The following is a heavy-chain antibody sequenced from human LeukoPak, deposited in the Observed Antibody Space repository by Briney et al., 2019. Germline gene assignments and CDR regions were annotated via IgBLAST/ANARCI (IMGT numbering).Heavy chain of an antibody. CDR1: GFTVRDYH. CDR3: ARVPVGATYFDY. J-gene: IGHJ4*02. V-gene: IGHV3-66*01. D-gene: IGHD1-26*01. Sequence: GGSLRLSCAASGFTVRDYHMSWIRQAPGKGLEWVSVIYSGGSTYYADSVKGRFTISRDNSKNTLYLQMSSLRAEDTAVYYCARVPVGATYFDYWGQGTLVTVSS. CDR2: IYSGGST.